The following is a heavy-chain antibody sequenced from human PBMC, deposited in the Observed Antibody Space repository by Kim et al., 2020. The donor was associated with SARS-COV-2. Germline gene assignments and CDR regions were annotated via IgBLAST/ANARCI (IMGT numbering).Heavy chain of an antibody. D-gene: IGHD4-17*01. Sequence: DSVKGRFTISRDNSKNTLYLQMNSLRAEDTAVYYCAKDSLDGDYDYYFDYWGQGTLVTVSS. CDR3: AKDSLDGDYDYYFDY. J-gene: IGHJ4*02. V-gene: IGHV3-23*01.